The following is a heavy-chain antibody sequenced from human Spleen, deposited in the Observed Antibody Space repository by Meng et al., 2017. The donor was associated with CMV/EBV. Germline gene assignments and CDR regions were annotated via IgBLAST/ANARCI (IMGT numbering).Heavy chain of an antibody. D-gene: IGHD2-15*01. CDR3: TTDHFVSAAKAYYYYYGMDV. V-gene: IGHV3-30*02. Sequence: GGSLRLSCAASGFTFSSYGMHWVRQAPGKGLEWVAFIRYDGSNKYYADSVKGRFTISRDNSKNTLYLQMNSLKTEDTAVYYCTTDHFVSAAKAYYYYYGMDVWGQGTTVTVSS. CDR1: GFTFSSYG. J-gene: IGHJ6*02. CDR2: IRYDGSNK.